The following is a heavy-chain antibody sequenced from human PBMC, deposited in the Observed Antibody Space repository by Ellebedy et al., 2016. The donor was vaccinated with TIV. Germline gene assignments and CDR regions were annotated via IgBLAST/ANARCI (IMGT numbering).Heavy chain of an antibody. CDR2: ISTSGADT. CDR1: GFTFSSDG. J-gene: IGHJ4*02. V-gene: IGHV3-23*01. Sequence: GESLKISCAASGFTFSSDGMHWVRQAPGKGLEWFSAISTSGADTYYADSVKGRFTISRDNSKNTLYLQMNSLRAEDTAVYYCARRVGFDYWGQGTLVTVSS. CDR3: ARRVGFDY. D-gene: IGHD1-26*01.